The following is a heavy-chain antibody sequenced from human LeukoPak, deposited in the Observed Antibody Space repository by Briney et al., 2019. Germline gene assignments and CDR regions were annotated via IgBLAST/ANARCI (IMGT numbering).Heavy chain of an antibody. CDR1: GFTFNTYS. Sequence: GGSLRLSCAASGFTFNTYSMNWVRQAPGKGLEWLSYISSSSGTIYYADSVKGRFTISRDIAKTSLYLQMNSLRAEDTAVYYCARDRRAYSSGWYDYWGQGTLVTVSS. CDR2: ISSSSGTI. CDR3: ARDRRAYSSGWYDY. V-gene: IGHV3-48*01. D-gene: IGHD6-19*01. J-gene: IGHJ4*02.